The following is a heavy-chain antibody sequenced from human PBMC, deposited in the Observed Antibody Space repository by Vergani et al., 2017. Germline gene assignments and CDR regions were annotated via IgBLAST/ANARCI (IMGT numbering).Heavy chain of an antibody. CDR1: GFTFSSYS. CDR2: ISSSSSYI. J-gene: IGHJ3*02. D-gene: IGHD1-1*01. V-gene: IGHV3-21*01. Sequence: EVQLVESGGGLVKPGGSLRLSCADSGFTFSSYSMNWVRQAPGKGLEWVSSISSSSSYIYYADSVKGRFTISRDNAKNSLYLQMNSLRAEDTAVYYCARDRPGRLERRGAFDIWGQGTMVTVSS. CDR3: ARDRPGRLERRGAFDI.